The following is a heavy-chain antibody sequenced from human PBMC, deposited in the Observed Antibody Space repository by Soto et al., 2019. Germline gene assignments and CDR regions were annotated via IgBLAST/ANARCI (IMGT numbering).Heavy chain of an antibody. CDR2: IYYSGST. D-gene: IGHD3-3*01. J-gene: IGHJ5*02. V-gene: IGHV4-30-4*01. Sequence: SETLALTCTVSGVSISSGDYYWSWIRQPPGKGLEWIGYIYYSGSTYYNPSLKSRVTISVDTSKNQFSLKLSSVTAADTAVYYCARASRYDFWSGYPINWFDPWGQGTLVTVSS. CDR3: ARASRYDFWSGYPINWFDP. CDR1: GVSISSGDYY.